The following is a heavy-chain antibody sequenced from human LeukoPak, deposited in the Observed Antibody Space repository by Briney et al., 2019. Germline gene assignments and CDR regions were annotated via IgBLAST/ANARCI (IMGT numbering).Heavy chain of an antibody. D-gene: IGHD6-13*01. CDR2: ISGSGGDR. V-gene: IGHV3-23*01. CDR3: TKDIVAAVPYYFDY. J-gene: IGHJ4*02. CDR1: GFTFSSYA. Sequence: GGSLRLSCGASGFTFSSYAMSWVRQAPGKGLEWVSVISGSGGDRHYADSVKGRFTISRDNSKNTLYLQMRVDDTAVYYCTKDIVAAVPYYFDYWGQGTLVTVSS.